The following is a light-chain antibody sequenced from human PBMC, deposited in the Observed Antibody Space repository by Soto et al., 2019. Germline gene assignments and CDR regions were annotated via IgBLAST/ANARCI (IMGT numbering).Light chain of an antibody. Sequence: QAVMTQPPSVSGAPEQRVTIACTGNNSNIGAGYDVHWYRRFPGAAPTLLLSGYYNRPSGVPDRISGSKSGTSVSLAITDLKAEDEADYYCQSYDSGLIGLVFGTGTKHTVL. CDR1: NSNIGAGYD. V-gene: IGLV1-40*01. CDR2: GYY. J-gene: IGLJ2*01. CDR3: QSYDSGLIGLV.